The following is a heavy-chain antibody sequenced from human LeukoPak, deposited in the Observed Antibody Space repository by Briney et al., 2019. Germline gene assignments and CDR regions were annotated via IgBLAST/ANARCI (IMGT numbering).Heavy chain of an antibody. Sequence: WGSLTLSCAASGVTFSSYAMSWVRHAPRKGLEWVSAISGHGGSTYYADSVKGRFTISRDNSKNTLYLQMNSLRAEDTAVYYCAKKLHDSSGYYILWYAFDIWGQGTMVTVSS. V-gene: IGHV3-23*01. D-gene: IGHD3-22*01. CDR3: AKKLHDSSGYYILWYAFDI. CDR1: GVTFSSYA. J-gene: IGHJ3*02. CDR2: ISGHGGST.